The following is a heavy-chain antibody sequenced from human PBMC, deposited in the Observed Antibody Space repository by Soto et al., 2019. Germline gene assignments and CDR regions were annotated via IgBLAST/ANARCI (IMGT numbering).Heavy chain of an antibody. CDR2: IIPIFGTA. V-gene: IGHV1-69*06. CDR3: ASDHHIVVVPAALSVAPSMAV. Sequence: QVQLVQSGAEVKKPGSSVKVSCKASGGTFSSYAISWVRQAPGQGLEWMGGIIPIFGTANYAQKFQGRVMITAETYTSTAYMELRSLRSEDTAVYYCASDHHIVVVPAALSVAPSMAVWRHGPTVTVSS. D-gene: IGHD2-2*01. J-gene: IGHJ6*02. CDR1: GGTFSSYA.